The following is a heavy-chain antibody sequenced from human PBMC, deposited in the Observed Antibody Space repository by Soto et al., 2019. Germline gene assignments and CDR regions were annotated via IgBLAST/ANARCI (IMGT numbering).Heavy chain of an antibody. D-gene: IGHD2-15*01. CDR3: AKTGYCSGGSCTLDN. CDR1: GFTFSSDG. V-gene: IGHV3-30*18. Sequence: QVQLVESGGGVVQPGRSLRLSCAASGFTFSSDGMHWVRQAPGKGLEWGAVISYDGSNKYYADSVKGRFTISRDNSKKTLYLQMNSQRAEDKAVYYCAKTGYCSGGSCTLDNWGQGTLVTVSS. CDR2: ISYDGSNK. J-gene: IGHJ4*02.